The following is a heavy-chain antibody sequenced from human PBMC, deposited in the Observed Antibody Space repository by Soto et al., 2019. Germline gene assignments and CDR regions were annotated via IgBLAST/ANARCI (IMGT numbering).Heavy chain of an antibody. D-gene: IGHD1-7*01. J-gene: IGHJ4*02. CDR2: ISGSGGST. CDR3: ARVNWNYARYYFDY. V-gene: IGHV3-23*01. Sequence: GGSLRLSCAASGFTFTSNSMSWVRQAPGKGLEWVSAISGSGGSTFYADSVKGRFTISRDNSRNTLYVQMKSLRADDTAVYYCARVNWNYARYYFDYWGPGTLVNVSS. CDR1: GFTFTSNS.